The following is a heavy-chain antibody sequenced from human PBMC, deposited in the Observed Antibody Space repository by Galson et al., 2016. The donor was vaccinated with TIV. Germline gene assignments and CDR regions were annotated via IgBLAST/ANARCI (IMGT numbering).Heavy chain of an antibody. Sequence: SLRLSCAASGFTFSASPMHWVRQASGKGLEWVARVSTKPNNYATAYAASVEGRFTISRDDSKNTAYLQMNSLITEDTAVYYCTKSEDFVVFHHWGQGALVAVSS. CDR2: VSTKPNNYAT. J-gene: IGHJ4*02. D-gene: IGHD2-15*01. CDR1: GFTFSASP. V-gene: IGHV3-73*01. CDR3: TKSEDFVVFHH.